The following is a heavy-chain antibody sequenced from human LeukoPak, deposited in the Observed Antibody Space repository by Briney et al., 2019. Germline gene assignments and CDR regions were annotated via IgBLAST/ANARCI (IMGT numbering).Heavy chain of an antibody. Sequence: PSETLSLTCTVSGGPMSSYYWTWIRQPAGKGLEWIGRMYTSGSTNYNPSLKSRVTMSIDTSKKQFSLRLHSVTAADTAVYYCAAYDQQLAFDNWGQGTLVTVSS. CDR1: GGPMSSYY. CDR2: MYTSGST. V-gene: IGHV4-4*07. D-gene: IGHD6-13*01. J-gene: IGHJ4*02. CDR3: AAYDQQLAFDN.